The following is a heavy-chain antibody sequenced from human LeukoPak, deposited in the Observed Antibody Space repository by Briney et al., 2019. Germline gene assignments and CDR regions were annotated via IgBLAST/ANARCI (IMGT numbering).Heavy chain of an antibody. CDR3: ATGGRLPFPVFDY. V-gene: IGHV4-38-2*01. CDR1: GYSISSGYY. Sequence: PSETLSLTCAVSGYSISSGYYWGWIRQPPGKGLEWIGSIYHSGSTYYNPSLKSRVTISVDTSKNQFSLKLSSVTAADTAVYYCATGGRLPFPVFDYWGQGTLVTVSS. J-gene: IGHJ4*02. D-gene: IGHD5-12*01. CDR2: IYHSGST.